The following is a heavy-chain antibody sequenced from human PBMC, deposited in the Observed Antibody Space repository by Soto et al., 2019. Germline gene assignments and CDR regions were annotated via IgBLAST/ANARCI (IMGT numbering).Heavy chain of an antibody. CDR1: GFTFSSYA. CDR3: AKQRVNFDY. CDR2: ISGNGVST. V-gene: IGHV3-23*01. J-gene: IGHJ4*02. Sequence: EVQLLESGGDLVQPGGSLRLSCAASGFTFSSYAMTWVRQAPGKGLEWVSGISGNGVSTYYADSVNGRFTISRDNSKNTLYLQMHSLRVEDTALYYCAKQRVNFDYWGQGTLVTVSS.